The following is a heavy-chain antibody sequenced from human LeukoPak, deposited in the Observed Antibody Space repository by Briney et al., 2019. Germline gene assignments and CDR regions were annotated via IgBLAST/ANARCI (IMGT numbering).Heavy chain of an antibody. J-gene: IGHJ4*02. CDR3: AKGRCSGPGCDSFDY. CDR1: GFTFSTYA. V-gene: IGHV3-23*01. D-gene: IGHD5-12*01. Sequence: PGGSLRLSCAASGFTFSTYAMHWVRKAPGKGLECVSIISDDSSFTYYLDSVKGRSTIFRDNSKNTLYLHMNSLKAEDTAVYYCAKGRCSGPGCDSFDYWGQGALVTVSS. CDR2: ISDDSSFT.